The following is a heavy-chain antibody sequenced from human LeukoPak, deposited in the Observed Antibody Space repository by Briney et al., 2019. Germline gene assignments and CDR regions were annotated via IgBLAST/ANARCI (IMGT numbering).Heavy chain of an antibody. CDR1: GFTFSDHY. Sequence: PGGSLRLSCAASGFTFSDHYMDWVRQAPGKGLEWVARSRNKGQSYTTVYAASVKARFTISRDVSKNLLYLQMNSLKSEDTATYYCARGGGYGWRSFVNWGQGTLVTVSS. CDR3: ARGGGYGWRSFVN. V-gene: IGHV3-72*01. D-gene: IGHD5-12*01. CDR2: SRNKGQSYTT. J-gene: IGHJ4*02.